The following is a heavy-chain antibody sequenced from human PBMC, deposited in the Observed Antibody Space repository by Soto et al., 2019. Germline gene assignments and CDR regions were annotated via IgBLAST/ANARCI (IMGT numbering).Heavy chain of an antibody. Sequence: EGQLVESGGGLVQPGGSLRLSCAASGFTFSRYAMYWVRQAPGKGLEDVSAISSNGGSTYYANSVKGRFTISRDNSKNTLYLQMGSLRAEDMAVYYCARSGDNGYYFDYWGQGTLVTVSS. V-gene: IGHV3-64*01. CDR2: ISSNGGST. CDR1: GFTFSRYA. J-gene: IGHJ4*02. CDR3: ARSGDNGYYFDY. D-gene: IGHD3-10*01.